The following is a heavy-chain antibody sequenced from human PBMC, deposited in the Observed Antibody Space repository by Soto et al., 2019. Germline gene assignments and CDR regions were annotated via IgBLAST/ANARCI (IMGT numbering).Heavy chain of an antibody. J-gene: IGHJ4*02. Sequence: PSETLSLTCALSGGSISSTNWWTWVRQPPGKGLEWIGEIYQSGSTNYNPSLKSRFTISVDTSKNQFSLKLSSVTAADTAVYYCARRQSSSWYGLWGQGTLVTVPS. CDR1: GGSISSTNW. CDR2: IYQSGST. V-gene: IGHV4-4*02. CDR3: ARRQSSSWYGL. D-gene: IGHD6-13*01.